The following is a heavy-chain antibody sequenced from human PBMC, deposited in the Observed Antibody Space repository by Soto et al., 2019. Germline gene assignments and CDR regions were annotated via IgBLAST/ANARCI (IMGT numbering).Heavy chain of an antibody. D-gene: IGHD2-8*01. V-gene: IGHV1-2*02. Sequence: DSAKVSCKASGYTYSDYYIHWVRQAPGQGLEWLGWIHPKTGARKYAPKFRGRVTMTRDTSISTAYMDVTSLTSDDTAVYFCAREYAGFGDSWG. CDR3: AREYAGFGDS. CDR2: IHPKTGAR. CDR1: GYTYSDYY. J-gene: IGHJ5*01.